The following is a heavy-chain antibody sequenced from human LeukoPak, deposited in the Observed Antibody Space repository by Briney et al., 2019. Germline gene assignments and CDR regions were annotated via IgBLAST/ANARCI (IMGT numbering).Heavy chain of an antibody. D-gene: IGHD4-11*01. CDR1: GFTFSDYY. V-gene: IGHV3-11*01. J-gene: IGHJ5*02. Sequence: GGSLRLSCAASGFTFSDYYMSWISQAPGKGLEWVSYISSSGSTIYYADSVKGRFTISRDNAKNSLYLQMNSLRAEDTAVYYCARTPAAHTVTTTNWFDPWGQGTLVTVSS. CDR3: ARTPAAHTVTTTNWFDP. CDR2: ISSSGSTI.